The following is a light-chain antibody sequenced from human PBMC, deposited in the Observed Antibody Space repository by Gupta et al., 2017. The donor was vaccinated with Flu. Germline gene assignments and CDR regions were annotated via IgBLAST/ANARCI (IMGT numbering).Light chain of an antibody. CDR3: MQRIEFPYT. CDR1: PSLLGPGDGNTY. CDR2: ALS. Sequence: TPAAPASISCRSSPSLLGPGDGNTYLDWYVQKPGQSPQLLLYALSYRASGVSDRFSGRGSGTDFTLKISRVEAEDVGLYYCMQRIEFPYTFGQGTKLEIK. V-gene: IGKV2-40*01. J-gene: IGKJ2*01.